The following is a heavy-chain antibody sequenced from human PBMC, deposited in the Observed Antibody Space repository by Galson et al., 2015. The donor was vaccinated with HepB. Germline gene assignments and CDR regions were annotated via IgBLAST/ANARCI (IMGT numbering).Heavy chain of an antibody. CDR1: GYTFASCG. CDR2: ISVYNGNT. CDR3: ARGLLWFGELVPFDY. D-gene: IGHD3-10*01. V-gene: IGHV1-18*01. J-gene: IGHJ4*02. Sequence: SVKVSCKASGYTFASCGISWVRQAPGHGLEWMGWISVYNGNTNYAQKLQGRVTMTTDTSTGTAYMELRSLRSDDTAMYYCARGLLWFGELVPFDYWGQGTLVTVSS.